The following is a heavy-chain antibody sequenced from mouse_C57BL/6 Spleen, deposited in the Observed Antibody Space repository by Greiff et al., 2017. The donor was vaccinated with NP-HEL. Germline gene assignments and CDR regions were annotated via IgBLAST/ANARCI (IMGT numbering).Heavy chain of an antibody. CDR3: ARQTTVVADDYAMDY. Sequence: EVKLMESGGDLVKPGGSLKLSCAASGFTFSSYGMSWVRQTPDKRLEWVATISSGGSYTYYPDSVKGRFTISRDNAKNTLYLQMSSLKSEDTAMYYCARQTTVVADDYAMDYWGQGTSVTVSS. D-gene: IGHD1-1*01. CDR2: ISSGGSYT. V-gene: IGHV5-6*01. J-gene: IGHJ4*01. CDR1: GFTFSSYG.